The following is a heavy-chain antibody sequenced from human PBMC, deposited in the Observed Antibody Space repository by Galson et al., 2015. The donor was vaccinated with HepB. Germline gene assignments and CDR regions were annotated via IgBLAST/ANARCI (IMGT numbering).Heavy chain of an antibody. D-gene: IGHD2-15*01. CDR2: ISTSGGST. J-gene: IGHJ4*02. V-gene: IGHV3-23*01. Sequence: SLRLSCAASGFTFSSYAMTWVRQAPGKGLEWVSTISTSGGSTFYADPVEGRFTISRNNSQNTLYLQMNSLRAEDTAVYYCARGLRIPLLGGQGTLVTVSS. CDR3: ARGLRIPLL. CDR1: GFTFSSYA.